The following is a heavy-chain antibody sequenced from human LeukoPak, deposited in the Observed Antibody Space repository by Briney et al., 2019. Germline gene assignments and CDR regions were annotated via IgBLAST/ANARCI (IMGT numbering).Heavy chain of an antibody. CDR3: ARDPYSGNYGAYYYYYMDV. V-gene: IGHV3-21*01. Sequence: GGSLRLSCAASGFTFSRYSMNWVRQAPGKGLEWVSSISISSNYIYYPDSLKGRFTISRDNAKNSLYLQMNSLRAEDTAVYYCARDPYSGNYGAYYYYYMDVWGKGTTVTISS. J-gene: IGHJ6*03. CDR2: ISISSNYI. CDR1: GFTFSRYS. D-gene: IGHD1-26*01.